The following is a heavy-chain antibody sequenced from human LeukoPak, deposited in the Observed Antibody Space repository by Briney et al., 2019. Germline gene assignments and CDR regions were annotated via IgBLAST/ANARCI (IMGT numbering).Heavy chain of an antibody. J-gene: IGHJ4*02. CDR2: IIPIFGTA. V-gene: IGHV1-69*13. CDR3: ARDINIEVKKCSSTSCYTTPLGY. CDR1: GGTFSSYA. D-gene: IGHD2-2*02. Sequence: SVKVSCKASGGTFSSYATSWVRQAPGQGLEWMGGIIPIFGTANYAQKFQGRVTITADESTSTAYMELSSLRSEDTAVYYCARDINIEVKKCSSTSCYTTPLGYWGQGTLVTVSS.